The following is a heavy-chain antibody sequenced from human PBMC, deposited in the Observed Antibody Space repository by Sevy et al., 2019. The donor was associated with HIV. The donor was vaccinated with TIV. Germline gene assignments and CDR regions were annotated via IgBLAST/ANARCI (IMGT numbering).Heavy chain of an antibody. CDR2: ISYDGSNK. V-gene: IGHV3-30-3*01. CDR1: GFTFSSYA. Sequence: GGSLRLSCAASGFTFSSYAMHWVRQAPGKGLEWVAVISYDGSNKYYADSVKGRFTISRDNSKNTLYLQMNGLRAEDTAVYYCARYCSGGSCHAGVGMDVWGQGTTVTVSS. D-gene: IGHD2-15*01. J-gene: IGHJ6*02. CDR3: ARYCSGGSCHAGVGMDV.